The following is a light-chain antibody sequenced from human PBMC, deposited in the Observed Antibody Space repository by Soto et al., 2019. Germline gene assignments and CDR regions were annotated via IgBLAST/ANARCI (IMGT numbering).Light chain of an antibody. CDR3: QHADTFPLT. J-gene: IGKJ5*01. CDR2: AAS. V-gene: IGKV1-6*01. Sequence: AIQMTQSPSSLSASVGDRITITCRASQDIRNDLGWYQQKPGKAPRLLIYAASSLQSGVPSRFSGSGFGTDFTLTISSLQPEDFATYYCQHADTFPLTFGQGTRLESK. CDR1: QDIRND.